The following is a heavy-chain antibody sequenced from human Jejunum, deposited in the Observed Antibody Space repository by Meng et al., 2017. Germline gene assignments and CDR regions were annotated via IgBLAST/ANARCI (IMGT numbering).Heavy chain of an antibody. CDR2: IYHSGIT. Sequence: QRQERGPGLGKRSGPLSPSCVVSGGPIISNNWGNWVRQPPGKGREWIGEIYHSGITNYNPSLKSRVTISVDKSKNQFSLNLSSLTAADTAVYYCATAYESSGYYYLYYFQYWGQGTLVTVSS. CDR3: ATAYESSGYYYLYYFQY. J-gene: IGHJ4*02. CDR1: GGPIISNNW. D-gene: IGHD3-22*01. V-gene: IGHV4-4*02.